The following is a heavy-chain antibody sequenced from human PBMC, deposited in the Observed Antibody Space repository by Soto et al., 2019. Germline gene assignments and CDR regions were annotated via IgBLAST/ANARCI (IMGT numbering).Heavy chain of an antibody. CDR2: ISYDGSNK. D-gene: IGHD3-10*01. CDR3: AKVSHKLHYYYYGMDV. J-gene: IGHJ6*02. CDR1: GFTFSSYG. Sequence: QPGGSLRLSCAASGFTFSSYGMHWVRQAPGKGLEWVAVISYDGSNKYYADSVKGRFTISRDNSKNTLYLQMNSLRAEDTAVYYCAKVSHKLHYYYYGMDVWGQGTTVTVSS. V-gene: IGHV3-30*18.